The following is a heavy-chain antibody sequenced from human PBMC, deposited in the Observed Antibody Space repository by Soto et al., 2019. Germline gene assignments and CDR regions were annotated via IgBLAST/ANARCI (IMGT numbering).Heavy chain of an antibody. D-gene: IGHD3-22*01. CDR2: ISGSGGST. CDR1: GFTFSSYA. J-gene: IGHJ3*02. Sequence: GGSLRLSCAASGFTFSSYAMSWVRQAPGKGLEWVSAISGSGGSTYYADSVKGRFTYSRDISKNSLYLQMNSLRAEDTAVYYCAKPLTHYYDSSGYYYPNTDACDIWGQGTMVTVSS. CDR3: AKPLTHYYDSSGYYYPNTDACDI. V-gene: IGHV3-23*01.